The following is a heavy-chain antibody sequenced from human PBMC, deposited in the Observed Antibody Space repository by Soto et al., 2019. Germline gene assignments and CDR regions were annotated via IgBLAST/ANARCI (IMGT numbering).Heavy chain of an antibody. CDR2: IYHSGST. J-gene: IGHJ4*02. CDR1: GGSISSSNW. Sequence: PSETLSLTCAVSGGSISSSNWWSWVRQPSGKGLEWIGEIYHSGSTNYNPSLKSRVTISVDKSKNQFSLKLSSVTAADTAVYYCASITMVRGVIISFDYWGQGTLVTVSS. CDR3: ASITMVRGVIISFDY. D-gene: IGHD3-10*01. V-gene: IGHV4-4*02.